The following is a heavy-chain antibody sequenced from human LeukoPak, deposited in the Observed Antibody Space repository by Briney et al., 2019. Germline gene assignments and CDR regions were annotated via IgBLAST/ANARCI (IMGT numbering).Heavy chain of an antibody. Sequence: SETLSLTCTVSGGSISSYYWSWIRQPPGKGLEWIGYIYYSGSSNYNPSLKSRVTISVDTSKNQFSLKLSSVTAADTAVYYCARDERSWFDPWGQGTLVTVSS. J-gene: IGHJ5*02. CDR2: IYYSGSS. CDR3: ARDERSWFDP. CDR1: GGSISSYY. V-gene: IGHV4-59*01.